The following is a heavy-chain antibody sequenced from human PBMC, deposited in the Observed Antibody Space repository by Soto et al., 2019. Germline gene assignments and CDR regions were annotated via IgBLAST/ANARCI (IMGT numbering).Heavy chain of an antibody. D-gene: IGHD2-2*01. CDR1: GGSISSGDYY. J-gene: IGHJ6*02. Sequence: PSETLSLTCTVSGGSISSGDYYWSWIRQPPGKGLEWIGYIYYSGSTYYNPSLKSRVTISVDTSKNQFSLKLSSVTAADTAVYYCARDRVVVVPAATTRYGMDVWGQGTTVTVSS. CDR3: ARDRVVVVPAATTRYGMDV. CDR2: IYYSGST. V-gene: IGHV4-30-4*01.